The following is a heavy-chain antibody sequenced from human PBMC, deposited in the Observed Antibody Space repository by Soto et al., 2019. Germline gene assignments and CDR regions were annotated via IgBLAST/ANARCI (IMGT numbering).Heavy chain of an antibody. CDR2: ISGSGGST. D-gene: IGHD3-22*01. J-gene: IGHJ6*02. V-gene: IGHV3-23*01. CDR3: AKWVTMIVVAPYGMDV. CDR1: GFTFSTNP. Sequence: EVQLLESGGGLVQPGGSRSLPWAASGFTFSTNPITWFPKAPGKGLEWVPAISGSGGSTYYADSVKGRFTISRDNSKNTLYLQMNSLRAEDTAVYYCAKWVTMIVVAPYGMDVWGQGTTVTVSS.